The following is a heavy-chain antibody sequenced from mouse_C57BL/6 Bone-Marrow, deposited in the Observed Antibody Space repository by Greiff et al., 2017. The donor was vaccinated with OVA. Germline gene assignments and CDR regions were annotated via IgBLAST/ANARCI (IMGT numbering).Heavy chain of an antibody. J-gene: IGHJ3*01. D-gene: IGHD1-1*01. CDR2: IYPGDGDT. V-gene: IGHV1-80*01. Sequence: QVQLQQSGAELVKPGASVKISCKASGYSFSSYWMNWVKQRPGKGLEWIGQIYPGDGDTNYNGKFKGKATLTADKSSSTAYMQLSSLTSEDSAVYFCARDGSSRAWFAYWGQGTLVTVSA. CDR1: GYSFSSYW. CDR3: ARDGSSRAWFAY.